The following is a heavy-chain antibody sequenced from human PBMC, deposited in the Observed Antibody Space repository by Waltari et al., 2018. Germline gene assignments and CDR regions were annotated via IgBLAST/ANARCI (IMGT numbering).Heavy chain of an antibody. J-gene: IGHJ4*02. CDR1: GFIFSSHA. Sequence: EVQLLESGGGLVQPGGSLRLSCAASGFIFSSHAMNWVRQAPGKGLEWVSLINADGRATLYADSVKGRFTMSRDNAKDTLYLQMNSLRGEDTAVYYCAIQISGVVFWGQGTLVTVSS. CDR3: AIQISGVVF. D-gene: IGHD3-3*01. CDR2: INADGRAT. V-gene: IGHV3-74*02.